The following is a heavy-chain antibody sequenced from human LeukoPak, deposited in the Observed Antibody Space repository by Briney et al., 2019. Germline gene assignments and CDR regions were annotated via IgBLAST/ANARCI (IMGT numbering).Heavy chain of an antibody. CDR3: ARYYTKGSFDY. CDR2: IKQDGSEK. J-gene: IGHJ4*02. V-gene: IGHV3-7*01. D-gene: IGHD4-11*01. CDR1: GFTFSDYY. Sequence: GGSLRLSCAASGFTFSDYYMTWVRQAPGKGLEWVANIKQDGSEKYYVDSVKGRFTISRDNAKNSLYLQMNSLRDEDTAVYYCARYYTKGSFDYWGQGTLVTVSS.